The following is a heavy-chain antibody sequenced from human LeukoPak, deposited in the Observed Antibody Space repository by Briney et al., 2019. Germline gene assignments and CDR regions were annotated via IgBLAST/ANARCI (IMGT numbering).Heavy chain of an antibody. J-gene: IGHJ4*02. Sequence: PGGFLRLSCAASGFTFSTYGMHWVRQTPGKGLEWVAVISHDGSDKYYADSVKGRFTISRDNSKNTLYLQMNSLRAEDTAVYYCAKDKSPHLALDFWGQGTLVTVSS. CDR1: GFTFSTYG. CDR2: ISHDGSDK. V-gene: IGHV3-30*18. CDR3: AKDKSPHLALDF.